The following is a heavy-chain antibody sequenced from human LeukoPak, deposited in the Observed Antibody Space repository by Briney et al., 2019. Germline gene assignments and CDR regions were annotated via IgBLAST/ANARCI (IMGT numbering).Heavy chain of an antibody. CDR2: IYYSGST. CDR3: ARETYGAVDY. Sequence: SETLSLTCTVSGGSISSYYWIWIRQPPGKGLEWIGYIYYSGSTNYNPSLKSRVTISVDTSKNQFSLKLSSVTAADTAVYYCARETYGAVDYWGQGTLVTVSS. D-gene: IGHD4-17*01. CDR1: GGSISSYY. J-gene: IGHJ4*02. V-gene: IGHV4-59*01.